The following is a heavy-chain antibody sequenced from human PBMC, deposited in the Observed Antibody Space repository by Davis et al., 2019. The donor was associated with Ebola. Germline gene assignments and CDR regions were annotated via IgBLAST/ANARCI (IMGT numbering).Heavy chain of an antibody. CDR3: ARDRASRYGEFDY. CDR1: GGTFSSYG. CDR2: IIPLFGTP. V-gene: IGHV1-69*13. Sequence: AASVKVSCKASGGTFSSYGVNWVRQAPGQGLEWMGGIIPLFGTPNYAQKFQGRVTFTADEFTSTVYMEVSSLRSEDTAVYYCARDRASRYGEFDYWGQGTLVTVSS. J-gene: IGHJ4*02. D-gene: IGHD4-17*01.